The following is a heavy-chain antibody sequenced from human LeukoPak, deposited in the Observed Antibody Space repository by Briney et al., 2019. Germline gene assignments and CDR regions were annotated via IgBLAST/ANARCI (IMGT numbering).Heavy chain of an antibody. J-gene: IGHJ6*03. V-gene: IGHV3-21*01. CDR1: GFTFSSYE. CDR3: ARFGEDRWFGELYYYYYYMDV. Sequence: GGSLRLSCAASGFTFSSYEMNWVRQAPGKGLEWVSSISSSSSYIYYADSVKGRFTISRDNAKNSLYLQMNSLRAEDTAVYYCARFGEDRWFGELYYYYYYMDVWGKGTTVTVSS. CDR2: ISSSSSYI. D-gene: IGHD3-10*01.